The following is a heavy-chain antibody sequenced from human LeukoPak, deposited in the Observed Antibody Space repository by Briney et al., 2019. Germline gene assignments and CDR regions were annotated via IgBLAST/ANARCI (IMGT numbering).Heavy chain of an antibody. Sequence: SETLFLTCAVYGGSFSGYYWSWIRQPPGKGLEWIGEINHSGSTNYNPSLKSRVTISVDTSKNQFSLKLSSVTAADTAVYYCASYCSGGSCPSYFDYWGQGTLVTVSS. V-gene: IGHV4-34*01. CDR2: INHSGST. CDR3: ASYCSGGSCPSYFDY. D-gene: IGHD2-15*01. J-gene: IGHJ4*02. CDR1: GGSFSGYY.